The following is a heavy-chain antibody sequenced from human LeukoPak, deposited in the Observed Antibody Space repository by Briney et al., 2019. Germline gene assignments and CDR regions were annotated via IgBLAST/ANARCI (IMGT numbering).Heavy chain of an antibody. CDR2: IKPSGSEK. D-gene: IGHD2-21*02. CDR1: GFTFSNYW. Sequence: GGSLRLSCEGSGFTFSNYWMTWVRQAPEKGLEWVANIKPSGSEKHYADSVEGRFTISRDNAKNSLYLQMNSLRAEDTAVYYCAKDWGGLRGDWYYFDYWGQGTLVTVSS. CDR3: AKDWGGLRGDWYYFDY. J-gene: IGHJ4*02. V-gene: IGHV3-7*01.